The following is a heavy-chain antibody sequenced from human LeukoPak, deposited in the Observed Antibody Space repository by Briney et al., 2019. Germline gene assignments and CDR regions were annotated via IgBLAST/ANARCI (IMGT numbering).Heavy chain of an antibody. D-gene: IGHD1-26*01. CDR2: IWYGGSNK. CDR3: AKDLSGIVGATSAFDI. J-gene: IGHJ3*02. Sequence: GGSLRLSCAASGFAFSSYGMHWVRQAPGKGLEWVAVIWYGGSNKYYADSVKGRFTISRDNSKNTLYLQMNSLRAEDTAVYYCAKDLSGIVGATSAFDIWGQGTMVTVSS. V-gene: IGHV3-30*02. CDR1: GFAFSSYG.